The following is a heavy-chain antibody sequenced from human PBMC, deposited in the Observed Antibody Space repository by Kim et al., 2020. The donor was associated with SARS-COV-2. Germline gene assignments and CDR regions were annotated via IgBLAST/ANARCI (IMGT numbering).Heavy chain of an antibody. J-gene: IGHJ4*02. CDR1: GFTVSSNY. V-gene: IGHV3-66*01. Sequence: GGSLRLSCAASGFTVSSNYMSWVRQAPGKGLEWVSVIYSGGSTYYADSVKGRFTISRDNSKNTLYLQMNSLRAEDTAVYYCARDPGGYYFDYWGQGTLVTVSS. CDR3: ARDPGGYYFDY. CDR2: IYSGGST. D-gene: IGHD2-8*02.